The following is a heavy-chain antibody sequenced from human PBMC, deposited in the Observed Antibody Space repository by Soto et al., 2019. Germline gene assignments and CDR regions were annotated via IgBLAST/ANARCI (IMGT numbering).Heavy chain of an antibody. J-gene: IGHJ4*02. D-gene: IGHD5-18*01. CDR3: ARGEQLWLPDY. V-gene: IGHV4-34*01. CDR2: INHSGST. Sequence: SETLSLTCAVYGGSFSGYYWSWIRQPPGKGLEWIGEINHSGSTNYNPSLKRRVTISVDTSKNQFSLKLSSVTAADTAVYYCARGEQLWLPDYWGQGTLVTVSS. CDR1: GGSFSGYY.